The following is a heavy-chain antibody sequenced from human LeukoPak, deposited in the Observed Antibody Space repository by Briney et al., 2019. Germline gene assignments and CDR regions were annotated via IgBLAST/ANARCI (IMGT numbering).Heavy chain of an antibody. D-gene: IGHD6-6*01. CDR2: IWYDGSNE. Sequence: GGSLRLSCAASGFSFSSNAMHWVRQAPGKGLEWLAIIWYDGSNEYHADSVKGRFTISGDNSKNTLYLQMNSLRAEDTAVYYCARGGKSARPDYWGQGTLVIVSA. CDR1: GFSFSSNA. J-gene: IGHJ4*02. V-gene: IGHV3-33*01. CDR3: ARGGKSARPDY.